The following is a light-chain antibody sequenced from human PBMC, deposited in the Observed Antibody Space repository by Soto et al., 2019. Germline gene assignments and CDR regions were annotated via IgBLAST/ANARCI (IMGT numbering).Light chain of an antibody. V-gene: IGLV2-23*02. J-gene: IGLJ2*01. CDR2: EVT. CDR1: SSDVGGYNL. CDR3: CSYAGSATYVV. Sequence: QPVLTQPASVSGSPGQSITISCTGTSSDVGGYNLVSWYQQHPGKAPKLIIYEVTYRPSGISNRFSGSKSGNTASLTISGLQAEDEAEYYCCSYAGSATYVVFGGGTKLTVL.